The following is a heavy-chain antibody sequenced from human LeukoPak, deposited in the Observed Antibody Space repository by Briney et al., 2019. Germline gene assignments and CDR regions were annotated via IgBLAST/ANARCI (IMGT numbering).Heavy chain of an antibody. CDR2: ISIRSRTT. CDR1: GFTFSNFG. Sequence: GGSLRLSRAASGFTFSNFGMNWVRQAPGKGLEWVSYISIRSRTTYYADSVKGRFTISRDNAKNSLYLQMKSLRDEDTAVYYCAREKDYYGMEVWGQGTTVTVSS. CDR3: AREKDYYGMEV. V-gene: IGHV3-48*02. J-gene: IGHJ6*02.